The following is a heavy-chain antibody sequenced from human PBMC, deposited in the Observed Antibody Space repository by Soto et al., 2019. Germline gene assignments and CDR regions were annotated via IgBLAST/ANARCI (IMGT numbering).Heavy chain of an antibody. D-gene: IGHD2-2*01. CDR3: ARLHCSSSTCDSWFDP. J-gene: IGHJ5*02. CDR1: GYTFNIFW. V-gene: IGHV5-10-1*01. CDR2: IDPRDSYT. Sequence: PGESLKISFTGFGYTFNIFWISWVRQMLGRGLVWVGRIDPRDSYTSYSPSFQGHVTISADKSISAVYLQWGSLKASDTAMYYCARLHCSSSTCDSWFDPRGQGTLVTVSS.